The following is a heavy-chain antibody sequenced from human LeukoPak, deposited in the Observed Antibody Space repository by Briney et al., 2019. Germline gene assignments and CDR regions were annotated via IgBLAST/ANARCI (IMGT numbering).Heavy chain of an antibody. J-gene: IGHJ4*02. CDR1: GFTVSGNY. CDR3: AREADTRFDY. V-gene: IGHV3-66*01. CDR2: IYSGGST. D-gene: IGHD2-2*01. Sequence: GGSLRLSCAVSGFTVSGNYMSWIRQAPGKGLEWVSVIYSGGSTYYADSVKGRFTISRDNSKNTLYLQMNSLRAEDTAVYYCAREADTRFDYWGQGTLVTVSS.